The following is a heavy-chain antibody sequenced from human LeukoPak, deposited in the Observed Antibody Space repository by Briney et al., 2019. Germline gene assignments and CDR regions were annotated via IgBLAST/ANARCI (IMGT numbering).Heavy chain of an antibody. Sequence: GGSLRLSCAASGFTVSSNYMNWVRQAPGKGLEWVSYISSSSSTIYYADSVKGRFTISRDNAKNPLYLQMNSLRAEDTAVYYCARGIAVAGTWWVGYWGQGTLVTVSS. J-gene: IGHJ4*02. V-gene: IGHV3-48*01. D-gene: IGHD6-19*01. CDR1: GFTVSSNY. CDR2: ISSSSSTI. CDR3: ARGIAVAGTWWVGY.